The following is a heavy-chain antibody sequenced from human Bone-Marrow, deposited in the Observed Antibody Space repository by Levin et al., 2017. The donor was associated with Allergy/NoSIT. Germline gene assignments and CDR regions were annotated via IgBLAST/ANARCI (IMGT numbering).Heavy chain of an antibody. CDR3: ARDLGTDLTWVRFDY. CDR1: GYTFTSYY. Sequence: GASVKVSCKASGYTFTSYYMHWVRQAPGQGLEWMGIINPSGGSTSYAQKFQGRVTMTRDTSTSTVYMELSSLRSEDTAVYYCARDLGTDLTWVRFDYWGQGTLVTVSS. V-gene: IGHV1-46*01. J-gene: IGHJ4*02. D-gene: IGHD7-27*01. CDR2: INPSGGST.